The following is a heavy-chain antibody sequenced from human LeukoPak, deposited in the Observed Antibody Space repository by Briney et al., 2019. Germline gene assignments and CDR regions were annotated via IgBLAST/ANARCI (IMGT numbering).Heavy chain of an antibody. J-gene: IGHJ4*02. CDR3: ARVSVTTADFDY. CDR1: GGSISSYY. D-gene: IGHD2-21*02. V-gene: IGHV4-59*01. Sequence: SETLSLTCTVSGGSISSYYWSWIRQPRGKGLEWIGYIYYSGSTNYNPSLKSRVTISVDTSKNQFSLKLSSVTAADTAVYYCARVSVTTADFDYWGQGTLVTVSS. CDR2: IYYSGST.